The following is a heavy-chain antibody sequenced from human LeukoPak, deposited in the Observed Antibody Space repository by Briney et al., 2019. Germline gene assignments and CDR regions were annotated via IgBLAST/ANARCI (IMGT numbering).Heavy chain of an antibody. CDR2: IYYSGST. V-gene: IGHV4-30-4*08. D-gene: IGHD6-13*01. Sequence: PSQTLSLTCTVSGGSISSGDYYWSWIRQPPGKGLEWIGYIYYSGSTYYNPSLKSRVTISVDTSKNQFSLKLSSVTAADTAVYYCARPRIAAAGTGDWFDPWGQGTLVTVSS. CDR3: ARPRIAAAGTGDWFDP. CDR1: GGSISSGDYY. J-gene: IGHJ5*02.